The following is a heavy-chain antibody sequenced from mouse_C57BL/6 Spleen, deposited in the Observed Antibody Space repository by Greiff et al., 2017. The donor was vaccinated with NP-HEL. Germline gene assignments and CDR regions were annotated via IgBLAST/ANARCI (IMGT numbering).Heavy chain of an antibody. V-gene: IGHV1-19*01. CDR3: AREFITTVVRYFDV. J-gene: IGHJ1*03. Sequence: VQLKESGPVLVKPGASVKMSCKASGYTFTDYYMNWVKQSHGKSLEWIGVINPYNGGTSYNQKFKGKATLTVDKSSSTAYMELNSLTSEDSAVYYCAREFITTVVRYFDVWGTGTTVTVSS. D-gene: IGHD1-1*01. CDR2: INPYNGGT. CDR1: GYTFTDYY.